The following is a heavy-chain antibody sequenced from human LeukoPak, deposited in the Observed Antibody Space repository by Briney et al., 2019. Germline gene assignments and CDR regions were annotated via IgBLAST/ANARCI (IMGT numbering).Heavy chain of an antibody. CDR1: GGSISSGSYY. V-gene: IGHV4-61*02. CDR2: SYTSRST. D-gene: IGHD6-13*01. J-gene: IGHJ3*02. Sequence: PSQTLSLTCTVSGGSISSGSYYWSWIRQPAGKVLEWNGSSYTSRSTNSNPSLKSRVTISVDTSKNQFSLMLSSVTAADTAVYYCARPKQQLVYDDAFDIWGQGTMFTVSS. CDR3: ARPKQQLVYDDAFDI.